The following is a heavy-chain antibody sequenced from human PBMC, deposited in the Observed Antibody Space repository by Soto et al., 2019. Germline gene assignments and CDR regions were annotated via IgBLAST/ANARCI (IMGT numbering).Heavy chain of an antibody. V-gene: IGHV1-69*13. J-gene: IGHJ6*02. Sequence: SVKVSCKASGGTFSSYAISWVRQAPGQGLEWMGGIIPIFGTANYAQKFQGRVTITADESTSTAYMELSSLRSKDTAVYYCARGYASYYYYGMDVWGQGTTVTVSS. D-gene: IGHD5-12*01. CDR3: ARGYASYYYYGMDV. CDR2: IIPIFGTA. CDR1: GGTFSSYA.